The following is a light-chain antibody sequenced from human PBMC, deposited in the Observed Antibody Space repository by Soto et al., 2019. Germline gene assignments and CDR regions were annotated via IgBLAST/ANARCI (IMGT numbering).Light chain of an antibody. CDR3: QEYNSDSGLT. Sequence: DIQMTQSPSTLSASVGDRVTITCWASQSISSWLAWYQQKPGKAPKLLIYTASNLKSGVPSRFSGSGSGTEFTLTISSLQPDDFATYYCQEYNSDSGLTFGGGTKVEIK. V-gene: IGKV1-5*03. J-gene: IGKJ4*01. CDR2: TAS. CDR1: QSISSW.